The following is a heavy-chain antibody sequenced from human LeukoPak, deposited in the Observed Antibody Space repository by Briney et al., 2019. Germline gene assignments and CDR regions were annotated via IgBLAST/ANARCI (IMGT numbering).Heavy chain of an antibody. CDR2: IYSGGST. D-gene: IGHD3-22*01. J-gene: IGHJ6*03. CDR1: GFTVSSNY. CDR3: ARAYDSSGYRRKYYYYYMDV. Sequence: GGSLRLSCAASGFTVSSNYMSWVRQAPGKGLEWVSVIYSGGSTYYADSVKGRFTISRDNSKNTLYLQMNSLRAGDTAVYYCARAYDSSGYRRKYYYYYMDVWGKGTTVTVSS. V-gene: IGHV3-66*02.